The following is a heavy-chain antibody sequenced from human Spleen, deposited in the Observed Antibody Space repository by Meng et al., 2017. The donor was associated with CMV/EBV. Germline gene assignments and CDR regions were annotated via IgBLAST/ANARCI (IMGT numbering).Heavy chain of an antibody. J-gene: IGHJ3*02. CDR1: GFTFDDYA. V-gene: IGHV3-9*01. CDR3: AKGRRLPSLYDAFDI. D-gene: IGHD2-15*01. CDR2: ISWNGGRI. Sequence: SLKISCAASGFTFDDYAMHWVRQAPGKGLEWVSGISWNGGRIGYADSVKGRFTISRDNAKNSLFLQMNSLRAEDTALYYCAKGRRLPSLYDAFDIWGQGTMVTVSS.